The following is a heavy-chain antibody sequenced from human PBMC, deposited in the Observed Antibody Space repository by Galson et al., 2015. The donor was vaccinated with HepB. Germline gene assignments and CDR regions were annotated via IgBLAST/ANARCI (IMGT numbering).Heavy chain of an antibody. CDR3: TRDGSSASVFDY. J-gene: IGHJ4*02. CDR1: GFTFSRYS. D-gene: IGHD2-2*03. CDR2: ISGTSWTI. V-gene: IGHV3-21*01. Sequence: SLRLSCAASGFTFSRYSMNWVRQAPGKGLEWVSSISGTSWTIYQTDSLKGRFTTSRDNTKNSLYLQMSSLRAEDTAVYYCTRDGSSASVFDYWGQGTLVTVSS.